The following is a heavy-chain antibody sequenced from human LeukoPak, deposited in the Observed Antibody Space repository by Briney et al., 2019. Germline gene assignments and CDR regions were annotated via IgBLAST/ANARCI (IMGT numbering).Heavy chain of an antibody. CDR2: ISSSGSYI. D-gene: IGHD5-18*01. J-gene: IGHJ4*02. Sequence: PGRSLRLSCAASGFTFSSYTINWVRQAPGKGLEWVSSISSSGSYIYYADSVKGRFTVSRDNAKDSLYLQMKSLRAEDTAVYYCARDRGSRRYNNGYSEYWGQGTLVTVSS. V-gene: IGHV3-21*01. CDR1: GFTFSSYT. CDR3: ARDRGSRRYNNGYSEY.